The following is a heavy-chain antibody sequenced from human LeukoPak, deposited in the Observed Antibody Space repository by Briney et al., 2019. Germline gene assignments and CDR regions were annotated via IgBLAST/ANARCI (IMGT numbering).Heavy chain of an antibody. D-gene: IGHD4-17*01. V-gene: IGHV1-2*06. CDR1: GYTFTGYY. CDR2: INPNSGGT. J-gene: IGHJ6*02. CDR3: ARTVTLYYYYYYGMDV. Sequence: ASVKVSCKASGYTFTGYYMHWVRQAPGQGLEWMGRINPNSGGTNYAQKFQGRVTMTRDTSIITAYMELSRLRSDDTAVYYCARTVTLYYYYYYGMDVWGQGTTVTVSS.